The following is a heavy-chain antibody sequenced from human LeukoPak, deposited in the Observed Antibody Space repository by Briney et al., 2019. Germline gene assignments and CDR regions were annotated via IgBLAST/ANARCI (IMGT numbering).Heavy chain of an antibody. J-gene: IGHJ3*02. D-gene: IGHD3-22*01. CDR2: IYYSGTT. CDR3: ARERGVAYYYDTTGSGRAFDI. V-gene: IGHV4-30-4*07. Sequence: SETLSLTCVVSGGSITSGGYSWSWLRQPPWKGLESIGHIYYSGTTYYNPSLKSRVTISLDTSKNLFSLRLSSVTAADTAVYYCARERGVAYYYDTTGSGRAFDIWGHGTKVTVSS. CDR1: GGSITSGGYS.